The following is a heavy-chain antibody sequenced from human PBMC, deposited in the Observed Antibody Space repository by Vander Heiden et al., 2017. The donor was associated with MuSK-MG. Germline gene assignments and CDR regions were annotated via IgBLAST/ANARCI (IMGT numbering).Heavy chain of an antibody. V-gene: IGHV3-48*01. CDR2: ISTSSSAM. D-gene: IGHD2-15*01. J-gene: IGHJ4*02. CDR1: GFSFSSYS. Sequence: EVQLVESGGGLVQPGGSLRLSCAASGFSFSSYSMHWVRQAPGRGLEWVSYISTSSSAMHYADSVKGRFTISRDNAKNSLYLQMTSLRAEDTAVYFCAREYSGLDYWGRGTLVTVSS. CDR3: AREYSGLDY.